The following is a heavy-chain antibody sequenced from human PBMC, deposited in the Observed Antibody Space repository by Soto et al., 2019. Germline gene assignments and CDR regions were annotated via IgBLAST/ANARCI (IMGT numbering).Heavy chain of an antibody. CDR1: GYTFTTYA. D-gene: IGHD1-26*01. CDR3: ARSPVGATIYVDY. J-gene: IGHJ4*02. CDR2: INAGTGGT. V-gene: IGHV1-3*01. Sequence: ASVKVSCKASGYTFTTYAIHWVRQAPGQRLEWMGWINAGTGGTRYSQKLQGGVTITRDTSASTAYMELSSLRSEDTAVYYCARSPVGATIYVDYWGQGTLVT.